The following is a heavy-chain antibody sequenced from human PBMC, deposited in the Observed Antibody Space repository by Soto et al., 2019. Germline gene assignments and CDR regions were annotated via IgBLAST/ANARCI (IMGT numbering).Heavy chain of an antibody. CDR2: ISGSGGST. CDR1: GFTFSSYA. D-gene: IGHD2-15*01. V-gene: IGHV3-23*01. Sequence: EVQLLESGGGLVQPGGSLRLSCAASGFTFSSYAMSWVRQAPGKGLEWVSAISGSGGSTYYADSVKGRFTISRDNSKNTLYLQMNSLRAEDTAVYYCAKGSPKSNIVVVVAATSVTFDYWGQGTLVTVSS. J-gene: IGHJ4*02. CDR3: AKGSPKSNIVVVVAATSVTFDY.